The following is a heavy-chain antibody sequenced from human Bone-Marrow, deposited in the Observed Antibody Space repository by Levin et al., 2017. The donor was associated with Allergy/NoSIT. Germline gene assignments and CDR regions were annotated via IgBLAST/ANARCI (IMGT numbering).Heavy chain of an antibody. CDR1: QFIFDDHG. CDR2: ITWNSGTT. Sequence: RAGGSLRLSCAASQFIFDDHGMSWVRQAPGKGLEWVSGITWNSGTTGYADSVKGRFTISRDNAKNTLYLQLNSLRVEDTALYYCARVGNYAVVADAFDLWGQGTVVTVSS. V-gene: IGHV3-20*04. CDR3: ARVGNYAVVADAFDL. D-gene: IGHD1-7*01. J-gene: IGHJ3*01.